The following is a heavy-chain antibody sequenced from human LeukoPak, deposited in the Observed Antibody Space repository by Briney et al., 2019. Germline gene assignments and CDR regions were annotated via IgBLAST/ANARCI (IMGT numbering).Heavy chain of an antibody. J-gene: IGHJ4*02. CDR3: AAVYGSSPEPLLHPEVDY. D-gene: IGHD6-6*01. Sequence: ASVKVSCKASGGTLSSYTISWLRQAPGQGLDWMGRIIPILGIAHYAQKFQGRVTITADKSPSTVYMELSSLRSEDTAVYYGAAVYGSSPEPLLHPEVDYWGQGTLVTVSS. CDR2: IIPILGIA. CDR1: GGTLSSYT. V-gene: IGHV1-69*02.